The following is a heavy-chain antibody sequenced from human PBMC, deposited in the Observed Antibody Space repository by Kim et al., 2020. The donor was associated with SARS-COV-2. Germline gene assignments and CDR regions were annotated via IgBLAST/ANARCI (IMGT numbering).Heavy chain of an antibody. Sequence: AQKFQGRVTMTRDTSTSTVYMELSSLRSEDTAVYYCARAFIAVAGPNFDYWGQGTLVTVSS. V-gene: IGHV1-46*01. CDR3: ARAFIAVAGPNFDY. D-gene: IGHD6-19*01. J-gene: IGHJ4*02.